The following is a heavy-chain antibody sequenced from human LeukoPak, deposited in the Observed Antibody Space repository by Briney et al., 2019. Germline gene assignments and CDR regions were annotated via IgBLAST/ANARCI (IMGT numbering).Heavy chain of an antibody. CDR2: IRSKANSYAT. J-gene: IGHJ4*02. CDR1: GFTFSGSA. D-gene: IGHD6-13*01. Sequence: HPGGSLRLSCAASGFTFSGSAMHWVRQASGKGLEWVGRIRSKANSYATAYAASVKGRFTISRDDSKNTAYLQMNSLKTEDMAVYYCTSLTSSSWYAFDYWGQGTLVTVSS. CDR3: TSLTSSSWYAFDY. V-gene: IGHV3-73*01.